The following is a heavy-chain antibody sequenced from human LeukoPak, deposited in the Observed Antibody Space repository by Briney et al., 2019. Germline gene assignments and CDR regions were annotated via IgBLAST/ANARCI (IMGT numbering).Heavy chain of an antibody. CDR3: AREGKGYNFLKAWDF. CDR2: INPLSGGT. V-gene: IGHV1-2*02. Sequence: WASVKVSCKASAYTFTGHYIHWARQAPGQGLEWMGWINPLSGGTKYAQKFQGRVTMTRDTSINTTYLELTRLTSDDTALYYCAREGKGYNFLKAWDFWGQGTLVTVSS. CDR1: AYTFTGHY. D-gene: IGHD5-24*01. J-gene: IGHJ4*02.